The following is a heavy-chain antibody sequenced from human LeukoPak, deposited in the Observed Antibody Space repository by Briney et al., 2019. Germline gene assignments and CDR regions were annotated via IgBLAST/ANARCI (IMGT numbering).Heavy chain of an antibody. CDR1: GISVIGNY. J-gene: IGHJ4*02. CDR2: ISINTDT. CDR3: AIAQSWDELFDS. V-gene: IGHV3-53*01. Sequence: PGGSLTLSCSAFGISVIGNYMSWVRPPPGKGLEWVSFISINTDTFYTDSVRGRFTIPRHISKNTLFLQMNSLRDEDSAVYYCAIAQSWDELFDSWGQGTLVTVSS. D-gene: IGHD1-26*01.